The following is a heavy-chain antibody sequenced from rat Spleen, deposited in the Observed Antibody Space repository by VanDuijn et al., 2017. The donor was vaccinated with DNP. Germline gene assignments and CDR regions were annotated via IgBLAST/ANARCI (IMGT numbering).Heavy chain of an antibody. CDR2: ISHNGGYT. Sequence: EVQLVESGGGLVRPGRSLKLSCAASGFAFSDYYMAWVRQAPAKGLEWVASISHNGGYTYYRDSVKGRFTISRDYAKTSLYLQMDSLRSEDTATYYCTTDNSGLNWFAFWGQGVMVTVSS. J-gene: IGHJ2*01. CDR1: GFAFSDYY. CDR3: TTDNSGLNWFAF. V-gene: IGHV5-20*01. D-gene: IGHD4-3*01.